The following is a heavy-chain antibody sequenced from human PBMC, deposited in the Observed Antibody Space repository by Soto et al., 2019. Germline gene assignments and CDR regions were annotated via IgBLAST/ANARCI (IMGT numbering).Heavy chain of an antibody. Sequence: VQLVESGGGVVRPGRSLRLSCAASGFSFSVYPMNWVRQAPGKGLEWVAFISFDGSKTYYSDSVKGRFTISRDNSKNTVSLQMNNLRHGDAAVYHCANLLNVAAAGTPHYYGVDIWGQGTTVTVS. CDR1: GFSFSVYP. J-gene: IGHJ6*02. CDR2: ISFDGSKT. D-gene: IGHD6-13*01. V-gene: IGHV3-30*04. CDR3: ANLLNVAAAGTPHYYGVDI.